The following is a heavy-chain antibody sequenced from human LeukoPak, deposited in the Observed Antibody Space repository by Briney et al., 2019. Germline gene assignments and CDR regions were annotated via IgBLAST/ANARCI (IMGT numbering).Heavy chain of an antibody. J-gene: IGHJ4*02. CDR3: AKDISRLLELRMFDY. CDR2: ISGSGGST. D-gene: IGHD1-7*01. Sequence: PGGSLRLSCAASGFTFSSYEMNWVRQAPGKGLEWVSAISGSGGSTYYADSVKGRFTISRDNSKNTLYLQMNSLRAEDTAVYYCAKDISRLLELRMFDYWGQGTLVTVSS. V-gene: IGHV3-23*01. CDR1: GFTFSSYE.